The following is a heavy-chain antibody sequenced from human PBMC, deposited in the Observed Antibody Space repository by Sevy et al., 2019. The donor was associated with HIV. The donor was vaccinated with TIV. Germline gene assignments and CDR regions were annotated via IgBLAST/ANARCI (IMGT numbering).Heavy chain of an antibody. Sequence: SETLSLTCAVYGGSFSGYYWSWIRQPPGKGLEWIGEINHSGSTNYNPSLKSRVTISVDTPKNQFSLKLGSVTAADTAVYYCARGKDYYDSSGYQYYFDYWGQGTLVTVSS. J-gene: IGHJ4*02. CDR2: INHSGST. CDR1: GGSFSGYY. D-gene: IGHD3-22*01. CDR3: ARGKDYYDSSGYQYYFDY. V-gene: IGHV4-34*01.